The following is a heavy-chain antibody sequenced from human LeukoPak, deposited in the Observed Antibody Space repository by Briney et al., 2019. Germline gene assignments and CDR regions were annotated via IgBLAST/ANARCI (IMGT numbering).Heavy chain of an antibody. Sequence: GGSLRLSCGASGFTFSNAWMSWVRQAPGKGLEWVGRIKSKTDGGTTDYAAPVKGRFTISRDDSKNTLYLQMNTLKTEDTAVYYCTTLLGIVPAARGRYYYGMHVWDQGTTVTVSS. CDR2: IKSKTDGGTT. CDR1: GFTFSNAW. D-gene: IGHD2-2*01. V-gene: IGHV3-15*01. J-gene: IGHJ6*02. CDR3: TTLLGIVPAARGRYYYGMHV.